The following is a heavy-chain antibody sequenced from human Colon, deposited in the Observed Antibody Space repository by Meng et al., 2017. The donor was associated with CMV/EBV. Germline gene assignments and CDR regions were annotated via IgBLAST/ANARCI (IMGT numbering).Heavy chain of an antibody. CDR1: GFTFSNYA. Sequence: GESLKISCEGSGFTFSNYAMNWVRQAPGKGLEWVSTISGSGGSRFYTDSVQGRFTISRDNSDNSLYLQMNSLRDDDTAVYYCAKEGKDSNYVYYFDHWGQGTLVTVSS. CDR3: AKEGKDSNYVYYFDH. V-gene: IGHV3-23*01. J-gene: IGHJ4*02. CDR2: ISGSGGSR. D-gene: IGHD4-11*01.